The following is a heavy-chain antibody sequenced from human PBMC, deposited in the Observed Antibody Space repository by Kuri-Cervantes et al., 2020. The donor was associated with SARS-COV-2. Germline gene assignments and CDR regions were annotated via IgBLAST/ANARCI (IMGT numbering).Heavy chain of an antibody. D-gene: IGHD3-10*01. CDR3: ARDTPTLVRGVVSDRWLDP. CDR1: GFTFSSYA. V-gene: IGHV3-33*08. CDR2: IWYDGSNK. Sequence: GESLKISCAASGFTFSSYAMHWVRQAPGKGLEWVAVIWYDGSNKSYADSVKGRFTISRDNSKNTLYLQMNSLRGEDTAVYYCARDTPTLVRGVVSDRWLDPWGQGTLVTVSS. J-gene: IGHJ5*02.